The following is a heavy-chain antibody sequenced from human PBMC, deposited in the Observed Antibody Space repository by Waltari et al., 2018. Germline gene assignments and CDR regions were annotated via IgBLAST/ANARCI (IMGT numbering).Heavy chain of an antibody. D-gene: IGHD2-2*01. Sequence: QLQLQESGPGLVKASETLSLTCTVSGGSVSRTSSNWGWIRQPPGKGLEWIGSIYYSGRTYYNPSLKSRVTISIDTSKNQFSLKLASVTAADTAVYYCARDQGFYLFSRLTWFDPWGQGTLVTVSS. J-gene: IGHJ5*02. CDR2: IYYSGRT. V-gene: IGHV4-39*07. CDR1: GGSVSRTSSN. CDR3: ARDQGFYLFSRLTWFDP.